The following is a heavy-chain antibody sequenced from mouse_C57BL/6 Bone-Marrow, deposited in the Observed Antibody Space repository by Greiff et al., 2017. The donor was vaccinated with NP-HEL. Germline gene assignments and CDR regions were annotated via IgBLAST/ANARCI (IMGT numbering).Heavy chain of an antibody. CDR3: ARRGYGPTFAY. D-gene: IGHD2-10*02. CDR1: GYTFTSYW. CDR2: IDPSDSYT. V-gene: IGHV1-50*01. Sequence: VQLQQPGAELVKPGASVKLSCKASGYTFTSYWMQWVKQRPGQGLEWIGEIDPSDSYTNYNQKFKGKATLTVDTSSSTAYMQLSSLTSEDSAVYYCARRGYGPTFAYWGQGTLVTVSA. J-gene: IGHJ3*01.